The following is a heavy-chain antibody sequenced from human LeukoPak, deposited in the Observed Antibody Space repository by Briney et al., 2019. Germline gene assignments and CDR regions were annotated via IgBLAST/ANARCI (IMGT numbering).Heavy chain of an antibody. CDR2: INPNSGGT. V-gene: IGHV1-2*02. Sequence: ASVKVSCKASGYTFTGYYMHWVRQAPGQGLEWMGWINPNSGGTNYAQKFQGRVTMTRDTSISTAYMELSRLRSDDTGVYYCARSLTMIVVVIAGYWGQGTLVTVSS. J-gene: IGHJ4*02. CDR3: ARSLTMIVVVIAGY. D-gene: IGHD3-22*01. CDR1: GYTFTGYY.